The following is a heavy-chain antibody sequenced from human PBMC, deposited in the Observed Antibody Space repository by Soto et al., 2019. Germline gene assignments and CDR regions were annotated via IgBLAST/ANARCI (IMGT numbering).Heavy chain of an antibody. CDR2: ISNDGRGK. D-gene: IGHD2-15*01. Sequence: ERSLRVCGAASGFTFTNNAIHWVRQAPGKGLEWVAVISNDGRGKYYADSVKGRFTISRDNSKNTLYLQMNSLRSDDTAVYYCARDQCFGGGRSCYYFDFWGQGTLVTVSS. CDR1: GFTFTNNA. V-gene: IGHV3-30*04. J-gene: IGHJ4*02. CDR3: ARDQCFGGGRSCYYFDF.